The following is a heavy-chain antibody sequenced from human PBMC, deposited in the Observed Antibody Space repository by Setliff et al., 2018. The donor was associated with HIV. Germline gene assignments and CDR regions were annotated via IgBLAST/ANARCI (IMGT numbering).Heavy chain of an antibody. V-gene: IGHV1-58*01. CDR1: SFTFSSSA. J-gene: IGHJ5*02. Sequence: SVKVSCKTPSFTFSSSALQWVRQARGQRLEWIGWIVVGASKTKYAERFQERVTLTLDMSTTTTYMELRGLRSEDTAIYYCAASPTSCSGGSCYDHWGQGTLVTVSS. CDR3: AASPTSCSGGSCYDH. CDR2: IVVGASKT. D-gene: IGHD2-15*01.